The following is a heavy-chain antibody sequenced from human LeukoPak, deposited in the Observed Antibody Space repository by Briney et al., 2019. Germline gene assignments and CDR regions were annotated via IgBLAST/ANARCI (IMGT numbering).Heavy chain of an antibody. J-gene: IGHJ6*03. V-gene: IGHV1-2*02. Sequence: GASAKVSCKASGYTFTGYYMHWVRQAPGQGLEWMGWINPNSGGTNYAQKFQGRVTMTRDTSISTAYMELSRLRSDDTAVYYCARGAYYYYYYMDVWGKGTTVTVSS. CDR2: INPNSGGT. CDR3: ARGAYYYYYYMDV. CDR1: GYTFTGYY.